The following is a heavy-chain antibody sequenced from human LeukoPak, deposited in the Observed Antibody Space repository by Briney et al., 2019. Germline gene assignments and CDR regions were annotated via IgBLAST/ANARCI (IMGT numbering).Heavy chain of an antibody. Sequence: GGSLRLSCTAPGFTFGDYAMSWVRQAPGKGLEWVSYISGSGRTIYYADSVEGRFTISRDNAKNSVYLQMTSLRAEDTAIYYCAREGGPEHYDAFDIWGQGTMVAVSS. J-gene: IGHJ3*02. V-gene: IGHV3-11*01. D-gene: IGHD1/OR15-1a*01. CDR2: ISGSGRTI. CDR3: AREGGPEHYDAFDI. CDR1: GFTFGDYA.